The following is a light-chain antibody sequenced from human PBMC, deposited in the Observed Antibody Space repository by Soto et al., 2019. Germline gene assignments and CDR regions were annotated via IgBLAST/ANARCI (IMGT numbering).Light chain of an antibody. V-gene: IGKV3-20*01. J-gene: IGKJ4*01. Sequence: EIVLTQSPGTLSLSPGERATLSCRASQSISSTYLAWYQQKRSQAPRLLIYGASSRATGIPDRFSGSGSGTDFTLTISRLEPEDFALYYCQQYGGSLTFGGGTKVDIK. CDR2: GAS. CDR1: QSISSTY. CDR3: QQYGGSLT.